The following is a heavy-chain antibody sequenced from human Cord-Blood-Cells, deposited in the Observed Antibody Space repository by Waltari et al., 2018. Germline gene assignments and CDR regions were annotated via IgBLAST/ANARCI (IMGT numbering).Heavy chain of an antibody. V-gene: IGHV3-33*01. CDR3: ARGLITMVQGVGTH. CDR1: GFTFSSYG. CDR2: IWYDGSNK. J-gene: IGHJ4*02. D-gene: IGHD3-10*01. Sequence: SGFTFSSYGMHWVRQAPGKGLEWVAVIWYDGSNKYYADSVKGRFTISRDNSKNTLYLQMNSLRAEDTAVYYCARGLITMVQGVGTHWGQGTLVTVSS.